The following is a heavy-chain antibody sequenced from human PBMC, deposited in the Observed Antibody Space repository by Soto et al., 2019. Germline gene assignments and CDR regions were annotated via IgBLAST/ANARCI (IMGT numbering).Heavy chain of an antibody. CDR3: EGTTGF. CDR2: VSPGNGNA. CDR1: GYTFTDYD. D-gene: IGHD1-1*01. V-gene: IGHV1-8*01. J-gene: IGHJ4*02. Sequence: QVQVVQSRAEVKKPGASVKVSCKTSGYTFTDYDINWVRQATGQGLEWMGWVSPGNGNAGYAPQFQGRVTMTSDTSISTVYMELSSLTSEDTAVYFCEGTTGFWGQGTMITVSS.